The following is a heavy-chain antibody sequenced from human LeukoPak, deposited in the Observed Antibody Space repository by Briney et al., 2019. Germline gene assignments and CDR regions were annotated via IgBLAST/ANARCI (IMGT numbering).Heavy chain of an antibody. V-gene: IGHV3-30-3*01. CDR1: GFTFSSYA. Sequence: PGGSLRLSCAASGFTFSSYAMHWVRQAPGEGLEWVAVISYDGSNKYYADSVKGRFTISRDNSKNTLYLQMNSLRAEDTAVYYCARDSHPSYYYDSSGSLWYWGQGTLVTVSS. J-gene: IGHJ4*02. D-gene: IGHD3-22*01. CDR3: ARDSHPSYYYDSSGSLWY. CDR2: ISYDGSNK.